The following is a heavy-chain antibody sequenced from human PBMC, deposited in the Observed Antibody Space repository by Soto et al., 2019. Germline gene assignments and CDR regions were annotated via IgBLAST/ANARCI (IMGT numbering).Heavy chain of an antibody. V-gene: IGHV6-1*01. D-gene: IGHD3-9*01. J-gene: IGHJ4*02. CDR3: ARALPNYDILTGYYLDPFHY. CDR1: GDNVSSNSAA. CDR2: TYYRSKWYN. Sequence: SRTLSLTCAISGDNVSSNSAAWNWIRQSPSRGLEWLGRTYYRSKWYNDYAVSVKSRITINPDTSKNQFSLQLNSVTPEDTAVYYCARALPNYDILTGYYLDPFHYWGQGTIVTVSS.